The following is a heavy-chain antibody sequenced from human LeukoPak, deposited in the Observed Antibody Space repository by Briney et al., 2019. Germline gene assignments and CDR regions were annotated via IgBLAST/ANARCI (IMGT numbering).Heavy chain of an antibody. CDR1: GFTFRSYG. V-gene: IGHV3-48*03. CDR2: ITSSGSTI. CDR3: ASEFIVGATFDY. D-gene: IGHD1-26*01. Sequence: GGSLRLSCAASGFTFRSYGMNWVRQAPGKGLEWVSYITSSGSTIYYADSVKGRFTISRDNAKTSLYLQMNSLRAEDTAVYYCASEFIVGATFDYWGQGTLVAVSS. J-gene: IGHJ4*02.